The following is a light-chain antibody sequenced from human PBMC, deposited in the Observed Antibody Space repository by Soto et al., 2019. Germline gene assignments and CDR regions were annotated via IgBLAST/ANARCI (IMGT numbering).Light chain of an antibody. CDR1: GSDY. Sequence: QSALTQPASVSGSSGQSITISCTGTGSDYVSWYQQHPGKAPKLLIFDVSDRPSGVSNRFSGSKSGNTASLTISGLQAEDEADYYCCSYTASNVLFGGGTKVTVL. CDR2: DVS. J-gene: IGLJ2*01. CDR3: CSYTASNVL. V-gene: IGLV2-14*03.